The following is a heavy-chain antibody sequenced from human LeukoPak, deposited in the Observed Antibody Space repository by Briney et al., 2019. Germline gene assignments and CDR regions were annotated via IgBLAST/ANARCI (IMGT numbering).Heavy chain of an antibody. CDR2: ISGSGGST. V-gene: IGHV3-23*01. CDR1: GFTFSSYA. Sequence: PGGSLRLSCAASGFTFSSYAMSWVRQAPGKGLEWVSAISGSGGSTYYADSVKGRFTISRDNSKNTLYLQMNSLRAEDAAVYYCARDPPYYYDSSGYFGAFDIWGQGTMVTVSS. D-gene: IGHD3-22*01. CDR3: ARDPPYYYDSSGYFGAFDI. J-gene: IGHJ3*02.